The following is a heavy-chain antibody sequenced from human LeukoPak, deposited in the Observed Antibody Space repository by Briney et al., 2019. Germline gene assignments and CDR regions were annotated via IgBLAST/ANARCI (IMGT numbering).Heavy chain of an antibody. Sequence: SETLSLTWTVSGGSISSYYWSWIRQPPGKGLEWVGYIYYSGSTNYNPSLKSRVTISVDTSKNQFSLKLSSVTAADTAVYYCARYPFYGGTLLGAFDIWGQGTMVTVSS. CDR1: GGSISSYY. CDR2: IYYSGST. CDR3: ARYPFYGGTLLGAFDI. V-gene: IGHV4-59*01. D-gene: IGHD4-23*01. J-gene: IGHJ3*02.